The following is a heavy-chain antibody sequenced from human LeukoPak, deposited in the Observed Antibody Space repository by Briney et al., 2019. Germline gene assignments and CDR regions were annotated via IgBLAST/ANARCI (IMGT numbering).Heavy chain of an antibody. D-gene: IGHD6-6*01. CDR1: GGSISSGSYY. CDR3: ARLSIAARQGLDY. CDR2: IYTSGST. J-gene: IGHJ4*02. Sequence: PSETLSLTCTVSGGSISSGSYYWSWIRQPAGKGLEWIGRIYTSGSTNYNPSLKSRVTISVDTSKNQFSLKLSSVTAADTAVYYCARLSIAARQGLDYWGQGTLVTVSS. V-gene: IGHV4-61*02.